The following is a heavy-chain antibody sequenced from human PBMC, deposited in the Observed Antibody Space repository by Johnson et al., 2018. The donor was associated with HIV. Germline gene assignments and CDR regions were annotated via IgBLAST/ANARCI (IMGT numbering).Heavy chain of an antibody. J-gene: IGHJ3*02. V-gene: IGHV3-74*01. Sequence: VQLVESGGGLVQPGGSLRLSCTVSGFTFSSYWMHWVRQAPGKGLVWVARIKGDGSITNYADSVKGRFTISRDNAKNSLSLQMNSLKAEDTAVYFCVRDAFDYRDASGRFGGAGFDIWGQGTVVTVSS. CDR3: VRDAFDYRDASGRFGGAGFDI. D-gene: IGHD3-16*01. CDR1: GFTFSSYW. CDR2: IKGDGSIT.